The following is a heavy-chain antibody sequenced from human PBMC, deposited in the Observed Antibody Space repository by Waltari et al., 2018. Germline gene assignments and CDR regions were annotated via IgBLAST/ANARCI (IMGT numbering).Heavy chain of an antibody. CDR2: IYYSGST. CDR3: ARGHTYSSGWGSYYFDY. Sequence: QVQLQESGPGLVKPSETLSLTCTVSGGSISSHYLSWIRQPPGKGLEWIGYIYYSGSTNYNPSRKSRVTISVDTSKNQFSLKLSSVTAADTAVYYCARGHTYSSGWGSYYFDYWGQGTLVTVSS. V-gene: IGHV4-59*11. J-gene: IGHJ4*02. D-gene: IGHD6-19*01. CDR1: GGSISSHY.